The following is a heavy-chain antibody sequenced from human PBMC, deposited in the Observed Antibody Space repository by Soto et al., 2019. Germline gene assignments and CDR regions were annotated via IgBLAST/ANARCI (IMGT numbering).Heavy chain of an antibody. D-gene: IGHD3-16*01. V-gene: IGHV1-46*03. Sequence: GASVKVSCKASGYTFTSYYMHWVRQAPGQGLEWMGIINPSGGSTSYAQKFQGRVTMTRDTSTSTVYMELSSLRSEDTAVYYCARDRSLAMITFGGPTAYWGQGTLVTVSS. CDR1: GYTFTSYY. CDR3: ARDRSLAMITFGGPTAY. CDR2: INPSGGST. J-gene: IGHJ4*02.